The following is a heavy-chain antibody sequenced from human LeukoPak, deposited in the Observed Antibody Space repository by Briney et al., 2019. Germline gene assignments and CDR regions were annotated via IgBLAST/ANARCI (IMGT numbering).Heavy chain of an antibody. D-gene: IGHD4-23*01. CDR1: GFIFSSYA. CDR2: ISDSGGNS. Sequence: PGGSLRLSCAASGFIFSSYAMIWVRQAPGKGLEWVSSISDSGGNSFYIDSVKGRFSISRDNAKNTPYLQMNSLRVEDTAVYYCARGRPHGNDYWGQGTLVTVSS. V-gene: IGHV3-23*01. CDR3: ARGRPHGNDY. J-gene: IGHJ4*02.